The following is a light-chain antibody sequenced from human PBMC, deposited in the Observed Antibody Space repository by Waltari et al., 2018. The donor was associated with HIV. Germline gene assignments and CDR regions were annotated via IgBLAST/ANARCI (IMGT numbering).Light chain of an antibody. Sequence: IKMTQSPSFLAASVGDRVTITCRASQSIKLYLNWYQQKPGKAPRLLIFTASSLQSGVPSRFIGSASGTNFTLTISSLQPEDFATYYCQQAFSGPFVFGPGTKVEVK. J-gene: IGKJ3*01. CDR3: QQAFSGPFV. V-gene: IGKV1-39*01. CDR1: QSIKLY. CDR2: TAS.